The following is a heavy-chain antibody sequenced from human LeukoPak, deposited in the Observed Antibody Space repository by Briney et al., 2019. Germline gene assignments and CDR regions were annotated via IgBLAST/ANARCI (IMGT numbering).Heavy chain of an antibody. V-gene: IGHV1-3*01. CDR3: ARGGATYYFDY. Sequence: KFQGRVTITRDTSASTAYMELSSLRSEDTAVYYCARGGATYYFDYWGQGTPVTVSS. D-gene: IGHD1-26*01. J-gene: IGHJ4*02.